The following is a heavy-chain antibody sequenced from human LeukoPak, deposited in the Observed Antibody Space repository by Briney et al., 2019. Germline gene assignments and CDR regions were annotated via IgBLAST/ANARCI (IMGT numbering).Heavy chain of an antibody. CDR3: ARQGMHYYDSSGYHPTFDI. Sequence: GESLKISCKGSGYSFTSYWIGWVRQMPGKGLEWMGIIYPGDSDTRYSPSFQGQVTISADKSISTAYLQWSSLKASDTAMYYCARQGMHYYDSSGYHPTFDIWGQGTLVTVSS. CDR2: IYPGDSDT. J-gene: IGHJ4*02. D-gene: IGHD3-22*01. V-gene: IGHV5-51*01. CDR1: GYSFTSYW.